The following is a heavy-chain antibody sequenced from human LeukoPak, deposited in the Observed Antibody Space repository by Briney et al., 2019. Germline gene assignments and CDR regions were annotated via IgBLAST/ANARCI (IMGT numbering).Heavy chain of an antibody. V-gene: IGHV3-21*01. J-gene: IGHJ4*02. Sequence: GGSLRLSCAASGFTFSTYSMNWVRQAPGKGLELVSSISSSSSYIYYADSVKGRFTISRDNAKNSLYLQMSSLRAEDTAVYYCARVQVAATGPIDYWGQGTLVTVSS. D-gene: IGHD1-26*01. CDR2: ISSSSSYI. CDR1: GFTFSTYS. CDR3: ARVQVAATGPIDY.